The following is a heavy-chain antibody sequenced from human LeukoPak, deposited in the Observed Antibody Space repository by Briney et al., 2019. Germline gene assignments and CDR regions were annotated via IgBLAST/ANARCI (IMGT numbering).Heavy chain of an antibody. CDR1: GFTFSNYG. J-gene: IGHJ3*01. CDR2: ISDSSGSRT. D-gene: IGHD2-21*02. Sequence: GETLRLSCAASGFTFSNYGLSWVRQAPGQGLEWVSSISDSSGSRTPYADSVKGRFTISRDNSKNTLYLQMNNLRAEDTAIYYCAKDPRLCGGDCFTTIDFWGQGTMVTVSS. V-gene: IGHV3-23*01. CDR3: AKDPRLCGGDCFTTIDF.